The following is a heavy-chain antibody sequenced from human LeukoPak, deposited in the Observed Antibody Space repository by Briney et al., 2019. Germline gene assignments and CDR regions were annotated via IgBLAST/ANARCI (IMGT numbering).Heavy chain of an antibody. J-gene: IGHJ4*02. Sequence: GGSLRLSCAASGFTFSSYSMNWVRQAPGKGLEWVSSIRSSSSYIYYADSVKGRFTISRDNAKNSLYLQMNSLRAEDTAVYYCAREQGYDSSSDYWGQGTLVTVSS. CDR3: AREQGYDSSSDY. CDR2: IRSSSSYI. D-gene: IGHD3-22*01. CDR1: GFTFSSYS. V-gene: IGHV3-21*01.